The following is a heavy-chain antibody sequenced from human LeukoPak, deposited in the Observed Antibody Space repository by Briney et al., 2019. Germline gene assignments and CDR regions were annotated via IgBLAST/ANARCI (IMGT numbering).Heavy chain of an antibody. V-gene: IGHV3-48*03. CDR3: ARDLTLGRDY. D-gene: IGHD1-26*01. Sequence: GGSLRLSCAASGFTFSSYEMNWVRQAPGKGLEWVSYISSSGSTIYYADSVKGRLTISRDNAKNSLYLQMNSLRAEDTAVYYCARDLTLGRDYWGQGTLVTVSS. CDR2: ISSSGSTI. J-gene: IGHJ4*02. CDR1: GFTFSSYE.